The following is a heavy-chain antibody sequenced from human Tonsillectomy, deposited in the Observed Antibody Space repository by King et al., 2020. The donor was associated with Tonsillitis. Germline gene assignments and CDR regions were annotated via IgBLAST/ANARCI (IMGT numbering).Heavy chain of an antibody. CDR3: ARASIEMATIGIFDH. CDR1: GYTFTGYY. V-gene: IGHV1-2*02. Sequence: VQLVQSGAEVKKPGASVKVSCKASGYTFTGYYMHWLGQAPGQGLEWMGWINLNSGGPNYEQKFQDRVTMTRETSISTAYMELSSLRSDDTAVYYCARASIEMATIGIFDHWGQGTLVTVSS. J-gene: IGHJ4*02. D-gene: IGHD5-24*01. CDR2: INLNSGGP.